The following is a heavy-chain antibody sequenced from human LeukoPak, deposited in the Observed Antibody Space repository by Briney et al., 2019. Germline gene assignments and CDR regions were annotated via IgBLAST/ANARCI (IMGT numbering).Heavy chain of an antibody. CDR2: IYNDGST. Sequence: GGSLRLSCAISGFSVSSKYMSGVRKPPGKGPEWVSVIYNDGSTYYADSVKGRFTTSRDNSKNTLLLQMNSLRAEDTAVYYCARSGGVITVAPFDCWGQGSLVTVS. D-gene: IGHD4-23*01. CDR3: ARSGGVITVAPFDC. V-gene: IGHV3-53*01. J-gene: IGHJ4*02. CDR1: GFSVSSKY.